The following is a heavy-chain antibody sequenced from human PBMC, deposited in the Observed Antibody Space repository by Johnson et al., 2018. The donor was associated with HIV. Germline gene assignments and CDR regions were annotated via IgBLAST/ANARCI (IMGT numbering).Heavy chain of an antibody. CDR2: IGTAGDT. V-gene: IGHV3-13*01. J-gene: IGHJ3*02. CDR1: GFTFTSYD. Sequence: VQLVESGGGLVQPGGSLRLSCVASGFTFTSYDMHWVRQATGEGLDWISAIGTAGDTLYPGSVKGRFTISRDTAKNSLYLQMNSLSPGDTAVYYCVRGSRYTHDNDDVYLLQAFDIWGQGTMVTVSS. D-gene: IGHD3-16*01. CDR3: VRGSRYTHDNDDVYLLQAFDI.